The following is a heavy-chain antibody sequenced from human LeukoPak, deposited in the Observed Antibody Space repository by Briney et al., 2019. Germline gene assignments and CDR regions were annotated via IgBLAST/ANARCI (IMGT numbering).Heavy chain of an antibody. V-gene: IGHV3-30*04. J-gene: IGHJ3*02. CDR3: ARALRPTLWLIVPGAFDI. CDR1: EFTFSTYA. CDR2: ISYDGSDK. Sequence: GGSLRLSCAASEFTFSTYAMHWVRQAPGKGLEWVAVISYDGSDKYSADSVKGRFTISRDNSKNTLYLQMNSLRTEDTAVYYCARALRPTLWLIVPGAFDIWGQGTMVTVSS. D-gene: IGHD3-22*01.